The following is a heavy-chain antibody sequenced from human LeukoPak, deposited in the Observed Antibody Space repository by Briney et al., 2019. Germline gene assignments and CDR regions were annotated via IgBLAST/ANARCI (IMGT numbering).Heavy chain of an antibody. CDR2: ISYNSDHI. J-gene: IGHJ4*02. D-gene: IGHD3-22*01. CDR1: GFTFSSYS. Sequence: GGSLRLSCAASGFTFSSYSMNWVRQAPGKGLEWVSYISYNSDHIYYADSVKGRFTISRDNSKNTLYLQMNSLRAEDTAVYYCAKEGSYYYDSSGSPIDYWGQGTLVTVSS. CDR3: AKEGSYYYDSSGSPIDY. V-gene: IGHV3-48*01.